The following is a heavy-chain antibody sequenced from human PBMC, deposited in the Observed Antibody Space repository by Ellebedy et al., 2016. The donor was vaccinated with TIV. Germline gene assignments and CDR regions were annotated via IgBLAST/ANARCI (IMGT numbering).Heavy chain of an antibody. Sequence: ASVKVSCKASGYSFTGYYVHWVRQAPGQGLEWMGWINPYSGDTNYAQKFQGRVTITGDTSISTAYMELSRLTSDDTAVYYCARVPGSEDWFDPWGQGTLGTVSS. CDR3: ARVPGSEDWFDP. CDR2: INPYSGDT. V-gene: IGHV1-2*02. J-gene: IGHJ5*02. CDR1: GYSFTGYY.